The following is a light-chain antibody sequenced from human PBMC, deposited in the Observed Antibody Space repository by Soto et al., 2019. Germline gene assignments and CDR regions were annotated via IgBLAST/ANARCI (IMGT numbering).Light chain of an antibody. J-gene: IGLJ1*01. CDR1: SSDVGTYNL. CDR3: GSKLVLNTYV. V-gene: IGLV2-23*02. CDR2: EVF. Sequence: QSALTQPASVSGSPGQSITISCTGTSSDVGTYNLVSWYQQLPGKVPKLLIYEVFKRPSGVSDRFSGSKSGNTASLTISGLQDEYEGDYQCGSKLVLNTYVFGTVTMLTVL.